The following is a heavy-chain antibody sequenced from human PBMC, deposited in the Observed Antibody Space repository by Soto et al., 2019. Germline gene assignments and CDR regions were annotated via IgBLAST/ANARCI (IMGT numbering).Heavy chain of an antibody. CDR2: IYYSGST. CDR3: ARGGWAAAVDY. V-gene: IGHV4-59*01. CDR1: GGSISSYY. J-gene: IGHJ4*02. D-gene: IGHD6-13*01. Sequence: SETLSLTCTVSGGSISSYYWSWIRQPPGKGLEWIGYIYYSGSTNYNPSLKSRVTISVDTSKNQFSLKLSSVTAADTAVYYCARGGWAAAVDYWGQGTLVTVSS.